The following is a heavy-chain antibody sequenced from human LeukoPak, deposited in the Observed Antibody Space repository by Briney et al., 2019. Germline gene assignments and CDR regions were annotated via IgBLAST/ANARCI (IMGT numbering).Heavy chain of an antibody. D-gene: IGHD3-22*01. Sequence: PGGSLRLSCAASGFTFSSYWMSWVRQAPGKGLEWVANIKQDGSEKYYVDSVKGRFTISRDNAKNSLYLQMHSLSAEDTAVYYCARRGYYYDSSGPQVAFDTWGQGTMVTVSS. CDR2: IKQDGSEK. J-gene: IGHJ3*02. V-gene: IGHV3-7*01. CDR3: ARRGYYYDSSGPQVAFDT. CDR1: GFTFSSYW.